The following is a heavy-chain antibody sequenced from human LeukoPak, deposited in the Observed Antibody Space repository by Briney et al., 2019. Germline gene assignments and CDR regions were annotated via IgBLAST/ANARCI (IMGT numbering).Heavy chain of an antibody. Sequence: SETLSLTCTVSGGSISSSRYYWGWIRQPPGKGLEWIGSIYYSGSTYYNPSLKSRVTISVDTSKNQFSLKLSSVTAADTAVYYCARLGSRGVVVAATASGFDYWGQGTLVTVSS. CDR1: GGSISSSRYY. V-gene: IGHV4-39*01. CDR3: ARLGSRGVVVAATASGFDY. J-gene: IGHJ4*02. D-gene: IGHD2-15*01. CDR2: IYYSGST.